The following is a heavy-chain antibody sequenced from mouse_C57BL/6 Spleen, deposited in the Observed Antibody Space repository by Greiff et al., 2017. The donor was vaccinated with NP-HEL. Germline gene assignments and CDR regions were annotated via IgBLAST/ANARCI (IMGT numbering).Heavy chain of an antibody. CDR2: ISDGGSYT. D-gene: IGHD3-2*02. J-gene: IGHJ2*01. CDR1: GFTFSSYA. CDR3: ARDQGYLYFDY. Sequence: EVQVVESGGGLVKPGGSLKLSCAASGFTFSSYAMSWVRQTPEKRLEWVATISDGGSYTYYPDNVKGRFTISRDTAKNNLYMQMSHLKSEDTAMYYGARDQGYLYFDYWGQGTTLTVSS. V-gene: IGHV5-4*01.